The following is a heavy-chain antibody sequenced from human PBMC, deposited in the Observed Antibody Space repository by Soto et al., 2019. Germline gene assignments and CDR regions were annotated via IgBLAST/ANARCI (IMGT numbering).Heavy chain of an antibody. CDR2: IDPSDSQT. J-gene: IGHJ4*02. CDR3: ARQIYDSDTGPNFQYYFDS. CDR1: GYSFAGYW. D-gene: IGHD3-22*01. Sequence: PGESLKISCKGSGYSFAGYWITWVRQKPGKGLEWMGRIDPSDSQTYYSPSFRGHATISVTKPITTVFLQWSSLRASDTAMYYCARQIYDSDTGPNFQYYFDSWGQGTPVTVSS. V-gene: IGHV5-10-1*01.